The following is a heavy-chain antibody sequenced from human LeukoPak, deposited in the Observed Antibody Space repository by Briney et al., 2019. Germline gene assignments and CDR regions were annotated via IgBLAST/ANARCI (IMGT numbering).Heavy chain of an antibody. J-gene: IGHJ3*01. CDR2: AWQHGTDT. D-gene: IGHD2-15*01. Sequence: GRSLRLSCTASGFTCTSYAMHWVRQAPGKGLEWVAVAWQHGTDTAYADSVKGRFTISRDNSKNTLFLQMDSLRAEDTAIYYCAREWSAFDFWGQGTMVTVSS. CDR3: AREWSAFDF. V-gene: IGHV3-33*01. CDR1: GFTCTSYA.